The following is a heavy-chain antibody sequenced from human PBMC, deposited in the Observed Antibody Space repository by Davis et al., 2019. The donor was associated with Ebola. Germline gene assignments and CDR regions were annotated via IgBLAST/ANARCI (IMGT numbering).Heavy chain of an antibody. V-gene: IGHV4-34*01. CDR1: GGSISSYY. D-gene: IGHD4-23*01. Sequence: SETLSLTCTVSGGSISSYYWSWIRQPPGKGLEWIGEINHSGSTNYNPSLKSRVTISVDTSKNQFSLKLSSVTAADTAVYYCARRRAYGGKGRYYGMDVWGQGTTVTVSS. CDR2: INHSGST. J-gene: IGHJ6*02. CDR3: ARRRAYGGKGRYYGMDV.